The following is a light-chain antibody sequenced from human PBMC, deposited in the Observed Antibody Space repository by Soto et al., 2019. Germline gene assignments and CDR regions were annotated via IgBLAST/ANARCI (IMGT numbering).Light chain of an antibody. CDR3: QQYNSFST. Sequence: DIQMTQSPSTLSASVGDRVNITCRASQSVGRWLAWNQQKPGKAPKLLVFSASRLDSGAPSRFSGSGSGTDCTLTISSLQPDDFATYYCQQYNSFSTFGQGIKLEIK. CDR1: QSVGRW. CDR2: SAS. V-gene: IGKV1-5*03. J-gene: IGKJ2*01.